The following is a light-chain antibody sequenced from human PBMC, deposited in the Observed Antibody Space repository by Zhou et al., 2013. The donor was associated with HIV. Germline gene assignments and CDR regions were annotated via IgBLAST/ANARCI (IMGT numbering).Light chain of an antibody. CDR1: QSVASNY. J-gene: IGKJ4*01. CDR2: DAF. CDR3: QVYGNTPLT. Sequence: DIVMTQSPATLSVSSGERATLSCRASQSVASNYLAWYQQKGGQAPRLLIYDAFRRDTGTPDRFSGSGSGTDFTLTISRLEPEDFAVYYCQVYGNTPLTFGGGTKVEIK. V-gene: IGKV3-20*01.